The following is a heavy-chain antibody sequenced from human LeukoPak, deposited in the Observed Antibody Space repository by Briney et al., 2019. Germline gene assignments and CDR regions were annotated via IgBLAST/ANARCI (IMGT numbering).Heavy chain of an antibody. CDR2: ISSSSSYI. Sequence: GGSLRLSCAASGFTFSSYAMSWVRQAPGKGLEWVSSISSSSSYIYYADSVKGRFTISRDNAKNSLYLQMNSLRAEDTAVYYCTTENAFDIWGQGTMVTVSS. V-gene: IGHV3-21*01. CDR1: GFTFSSYA. CDR3: TTENAFDI. J-gene: IGHJ3*02.